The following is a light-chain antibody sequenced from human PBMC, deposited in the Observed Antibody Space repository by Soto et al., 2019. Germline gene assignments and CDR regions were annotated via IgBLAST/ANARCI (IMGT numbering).Light chain of an antibody. CDR3: SSYTGSRGV. CDR2: DVS. J-gene: IGLJ2*01. V-gene: IGLV2-14*01. Sequence: QSALTQPASVSGSPGQSITISCTGTSSDVGGYNYVSWYQQHPGKAPKLMIYDVSNRPSGVSNRFSGSKSGNTASLTISGLQAEDEADYYCSSYTGSRGVFGGGTKVTVL. CDR1: SSDVGGYNY.